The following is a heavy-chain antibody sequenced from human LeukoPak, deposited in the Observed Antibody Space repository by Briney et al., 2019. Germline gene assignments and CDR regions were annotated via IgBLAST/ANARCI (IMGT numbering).Heavy chain of an antibody. Sequence: GGSLRLSCAASGFTFSSYGMHWVRQAPGKGLEWVAFIRYDGSNKYYADSVKGRFTISRDNSKNTLYLQMNSLRAEDTAVYYCAKDGYRYCSGGSCYGAFDIWGQGTMVTVSS. V-gene: IGHV3-30*02. CDR2: IRYDGSNK. J-gene: IGHJ3*02. CDR3: AKDGYRYCSGGSCYGAFDI. CDR1: GFTFSSYG. D-gene: IGHD2-15*01.